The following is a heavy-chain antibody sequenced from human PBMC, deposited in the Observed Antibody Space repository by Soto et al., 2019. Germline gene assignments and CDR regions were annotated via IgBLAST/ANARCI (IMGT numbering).Heavy chain of an antibody. CDR2: ISSSSSTI. J-gene: IGHJ5*02. V-gene: IGHV3-48*01. D-gene: IGHD6-13*01. Sequence: GGSQSLACAAAEFNFSSYSMNWVSQEPGKGLEWVSYISSSSSTIYYADSVKGRFTISRDNAKNSLYLQMNSLRAEDTAVYYCARHPERIAEIGWFDPWGQGTLVTVSS. CDR3: ARHPERIAEIGWFDP. CDR1: EFNFSSYS.